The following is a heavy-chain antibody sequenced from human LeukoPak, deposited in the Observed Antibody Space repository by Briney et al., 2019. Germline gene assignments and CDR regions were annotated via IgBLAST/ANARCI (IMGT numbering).Heavy chain of an antibody. D-gene: IGHD6-19*01. CDR3: ARDRDSSGWDLFDY. CDR2: IYYSGST. Sequence: SETLSLTCTVSGGSISSYYWSWIRQPPGKGLEWIGYIYYSGSTNYNPSLKSRVTISVDTSKNQFSLKLSSVTAADTAVYYCARDRDSSGWDLFDYWGQGTLVTVSS. J-gene: IGHJ4*02. V-gene: IGHV4-59*01. CDR1: GGSISSYY.